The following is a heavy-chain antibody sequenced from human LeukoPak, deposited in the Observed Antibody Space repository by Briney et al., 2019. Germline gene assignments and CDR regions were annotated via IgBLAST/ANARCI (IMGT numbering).Heavy chain of an antibody. D-gene: IGHD6-13*01. J-gene: IGHJ2*01. CDR2: IKQDGGEK. CDR1: GFPFSSFW. V-gene: IGHV3-7*01. CDR3: VTWGNTSSWFRYFDL. Sequence: GGSLRLSCATSGFPFSSFWMSWVRQGPGKGPEWVANIKQDGGEKYYVDSVKGRFTISRDDANNSLFLQMDSLRAEDTAVYYCVTWGNTSSWFRYFDLWGRGTLVTVSS.